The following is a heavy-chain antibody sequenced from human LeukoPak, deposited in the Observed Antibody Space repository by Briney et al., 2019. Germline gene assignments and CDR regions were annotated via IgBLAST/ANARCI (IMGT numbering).Heavy chain of an antibody. D-gene: IGHD6-19*01. CDR3: ARDRGIAVAGEFDY. V-gene: IGHV1-18*01. CDR2: ISAYNGNT. J-gene: IGHJ4*02. CDR1: GYTFTSYG. Sequence: ASVKHSCKASGYTFTSYGISWVRQAPGQGLEWMGWISAYNGNTNYAQKLQGRVTMTTDTSTSTAYMELRSLRSDDTAVYYCARDRGIAVAGEFDYWGQGTLVTVSS.